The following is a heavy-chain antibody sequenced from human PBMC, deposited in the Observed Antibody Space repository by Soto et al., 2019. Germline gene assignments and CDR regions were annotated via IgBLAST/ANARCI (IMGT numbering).Heavy chain of an antibody. V-gene: IGHV1-69*12. CDR1: GGTFSSYA. J-gene: IGHJ5*02. CDR3: ARGKETYYDSSGYYLRDNWFDP. D-gene: IGHD3-22*01. Sequence: QVQLVQSGAEVKKPGSSVKVSCKASGGTFSSYAISWVRQAPGQGLEWMGGIIPIFGTANYAQKFQGRVTITADESTSTAYKELSSLRSEDTAVYYCARGKETYYDSSGYYLRDNWFDPWGQGTLVTVSS. CDR2: IIPIFGTA.